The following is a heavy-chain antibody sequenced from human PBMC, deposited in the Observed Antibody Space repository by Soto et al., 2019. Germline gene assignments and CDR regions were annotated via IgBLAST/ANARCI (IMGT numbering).Heavy chain of an antibody. Sequence: QVQLQESGPGLVKPSQTLSLTCTVSGGSINIGGYYWTWIRQHPGKGLEWIGYLYYSGTTFYNMYLKCRVSISVATSKNQFALKVSSVTAADTAVYYCAGDGRREWVSGGMDVWGQGTTVTVSS. CDR3: AGDGRREWVSGGMDV. CDR2: LYYSGTT. V-gene: IGHV4-31*03. CDR1: GGSINIGGYY. J-gene: IGHJ6*02. D-gene: IGHD1-26*01.